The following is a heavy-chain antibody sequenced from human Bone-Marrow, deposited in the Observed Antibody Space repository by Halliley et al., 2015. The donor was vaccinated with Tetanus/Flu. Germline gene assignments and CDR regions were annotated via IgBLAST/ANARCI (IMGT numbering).Heavy chain of an antibody. V-gene: IGHV4-30-2*01. J-gene: IGHJ5*02. Sequence: WFGDIFHSGGTYYNPSPESRVTISMDIPKNQFSLKLSSLTAADTAIYYCARNQGDFPNWFDPWGQGTVVTVSS. CDR3: ARNQGDFPNWFDP. CDR2: IFHSGGT. D-gene: IGHD2-21*02.